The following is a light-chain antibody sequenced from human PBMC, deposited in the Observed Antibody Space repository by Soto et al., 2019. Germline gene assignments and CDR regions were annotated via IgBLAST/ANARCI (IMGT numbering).Light chain of an antibody. CDR1: QTITSTS. CDR2: DVS. V-gene: IGKV3-20*01. Sequence: RTLFQLQGDRATXSCRASQTITSTSLAWHEHKSVQSPSLLLFDVSSLATDIRDRFSGRGTGTDFILNIRRLEREDSAVYYWQQYATSPTFCGGT. J-gene: IGKJ4*01. CDR3: QQYATSPT.